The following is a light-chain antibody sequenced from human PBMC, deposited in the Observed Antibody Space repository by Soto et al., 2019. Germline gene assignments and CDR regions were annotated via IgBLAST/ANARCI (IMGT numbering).Light chain of an antibody. Sequence: QVTQSKYSLSASLGARVTIACRASQSIATFLNWYQQKPGKAPRLLIYAASSLQSGVPSRFSGSGSGTDFTLTINSLQPEDFATYYCQQSYRTSLITSCHGTLLEIK. CDR3: QQSYRTSLIT. CDR2: AAS. J-gene: IGKJ5*01. V-gene: IGKV1-39*01. CDR1: QSIATF.